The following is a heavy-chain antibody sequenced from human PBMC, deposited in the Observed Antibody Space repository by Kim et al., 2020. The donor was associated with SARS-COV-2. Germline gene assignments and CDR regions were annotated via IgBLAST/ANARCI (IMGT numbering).Heavy chain of an antibody. CDR1: GGSISSSSYY. J-gene: IGHJ5*02. CDR3: ARGRGAAGPSDP. CDR2: IYYSGST. Sequence: SETLSLTCTVSGGSISSSSYYWGWIRQPPGKGLEWIGSIYYSGSTYYNPSLKSRVTISVDTSKNQFSLKLSSVTAADTAVYYCARGRGAAGPSDPWGQGTLVTVSS. D-gene: IGHD6-13*01. V-gene: IGHV4-39*07.